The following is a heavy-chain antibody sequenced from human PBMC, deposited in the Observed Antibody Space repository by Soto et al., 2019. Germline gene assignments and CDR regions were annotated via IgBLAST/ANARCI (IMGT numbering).Heavy chain of an antibody. CDR1: GFTFSNAW. Sequence: PGGSLRLSCAASGFTFSNAWMNWVRQAPGKGLEWVGRIKSKTDGGTTDYAAPVKGRFTISRDDSKNTLYLQMNSLKTEDTAVYYCTTARVPAARPSYYYGMDVWGQGTTVTVSS. CDR2: IKSKTDGGTT. D-gene: IGHD2-2*01. CDR3: TTARVPAARPSYYYGMDV. J-gene: IGHJ6*02. V-gene: IGHV3-15*07.